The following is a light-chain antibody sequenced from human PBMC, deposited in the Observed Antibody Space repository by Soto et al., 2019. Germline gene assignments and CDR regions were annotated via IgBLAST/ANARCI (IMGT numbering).Light chain of an antibody. J-gene: IGLJ3*02. CDR2: SNN. CDR3: SVWDGSLNGGV. Sequence: QSVLTQPPSASGTPGQRVTISCSGSNSNIGSHTVNWYQQLPGTAPKLLMYSNNNRPSGVPDRFSGSKSGTSAALAISGLQSEDEADYYCSVWDGSLNGGVFGGGTKLTVL. CDR1: NSNIGSHT. V-gene: IGLV1-44*01.